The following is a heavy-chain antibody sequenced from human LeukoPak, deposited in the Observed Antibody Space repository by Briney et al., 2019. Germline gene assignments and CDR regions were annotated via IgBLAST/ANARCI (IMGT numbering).Heavy chain of an antibody. Sequence: SETLSLTCTVSGGSISSHYWSWIRQPPGKGLEWIGYIYYSGGTNYNPSLKSRVTISVDTSKNQFSLKLSSVTAADTAVYYCARGVPEYSGYDYYFDYWGQGTLVTVSS. CDR2: IYYSGGT. D-gene: IGHD5-12*01. CDR3: ARGVPEYSGYDYYFDY. J-gene: IGHJ4*02. CDR1: GGSISSHY. V-gene: IGHV4-59*11.